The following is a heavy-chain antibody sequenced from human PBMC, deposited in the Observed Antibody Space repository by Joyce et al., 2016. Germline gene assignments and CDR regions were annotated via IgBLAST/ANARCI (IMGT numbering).Heavy chain of an antibody. V-gene: IGHV3-23*01. CDR2: VSGGGETT. CDR3: TKGSAASVMY. Sequence: EVQLLESGGGLVQLGGSLGLSCAASGFTFYNYAMSWVRQAPGKGLEWVSSVSGGGETTYYADSVKGRFTISRDNSKNTLYLQMSSRRGEDTAVYYCTKGSAASVMYWGQGTLVTVSS. J-gene: IGHJ4*02. D-gene: IGHD2-15*01. CDR1: GFTFYNYA.